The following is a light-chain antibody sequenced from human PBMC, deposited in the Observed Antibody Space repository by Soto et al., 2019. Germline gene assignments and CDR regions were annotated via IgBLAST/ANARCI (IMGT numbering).Light chain of an antibody. CDR2: EAS. CDR3: QPRSYLVT. CDR1: QSVGNY. J-gene: IGKJ4*01. V-gene: IGKV3-11*01. Sequence: EIVLTQSPATLSLSPGERATLSCRASQSVGNYLPWYQRKPGQAPRLLIYEASNRATGIPARFSGSGSGTDFTLTISSLEPEDFAVYYCQPRSYLVTFGGGTAVEIK.